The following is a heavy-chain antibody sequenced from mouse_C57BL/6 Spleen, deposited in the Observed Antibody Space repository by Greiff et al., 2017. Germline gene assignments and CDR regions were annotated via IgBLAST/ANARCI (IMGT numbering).Heavy chain of an antibody. J-gene: IGHJ3*01. CDR3: ASKEGGY. D-gene: IGHD3-3*01. CDR2: IAPSDSYT. Sequence: QVHVKQPGAELVKPGASVKLSCKASGYTFTSYWMQWVKQRPGQGLEWIGEIAPSDSYTNYNQNFKGKATLTVDTSSSTAYMQLSSLTSEDSAVYYCASKEGGYWGQGTLVTVSA. CDR1: GYTFTSYW. V-gene: IGHV1-50*01.